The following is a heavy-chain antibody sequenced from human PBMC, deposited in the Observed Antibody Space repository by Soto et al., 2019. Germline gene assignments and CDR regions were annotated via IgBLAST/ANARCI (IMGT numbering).Heavy chain of an antibody. V-gene: IGHV3-33*01. CDR2: IWYDGSNK. D-gene: IGHD1-26*01. J-gene: IGHJ4*02. Sequence: QVQLVESGGGVVQPGRSLRLSCAASGFTFSSYGMHWVRQAPGKGQEWVAVIWYDGSNKYYADSVKGRFTISRDNSKNTLYLQMNSLRAEDTAVYYCAREGYSGSYYFDYWGQGTLVTVSS. CDR1: GFTFSSYG. CDR3: AREGYSGSYYFDY.